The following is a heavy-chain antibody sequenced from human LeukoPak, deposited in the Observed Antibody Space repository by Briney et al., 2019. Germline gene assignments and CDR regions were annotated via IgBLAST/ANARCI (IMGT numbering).Heavy chain of an antibody. Sequence: SGGSLRLSWTASGFTFSSYGMHWVRQAPGKGLEWVAIIQYDGNNKHYVDSVQGRFTISRDNSKNTLYLQMNSLRPEDTAVYYCASDDSSGEYDLPFGYWGQGTLVTVSS. CDR1: GFTFSSYG. CDR3: ASDDSSGEYDLPFGY. J-gene: IGHJ4*02. D-gene: IGHD3-22*01. CDR2: IQYDGNNK. V-gene: IGHV3-30*02.